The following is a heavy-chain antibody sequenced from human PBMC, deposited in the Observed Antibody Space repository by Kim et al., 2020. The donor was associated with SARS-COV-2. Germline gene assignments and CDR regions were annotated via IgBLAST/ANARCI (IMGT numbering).Heavy chain of an antibody. CDR3: ARLSGIYYGSGGGAFDI. D-gene: IGHD3-10*01. Sequence: SETLSLTCTVSGGSISSYYWSWIRQPPGKGLEWIGYIYYSGSTNYNPSLKSRVTISVDTSKNQFSLKLSSVTAADTAVYYCARLSGIYYGSGGGAFDIWGQGTMVTVSS. CDR1: GGSISSYY. J-gene: IGHJ3*02. V-gene: IGHV4-59*08. CDR2: IYYSGST.